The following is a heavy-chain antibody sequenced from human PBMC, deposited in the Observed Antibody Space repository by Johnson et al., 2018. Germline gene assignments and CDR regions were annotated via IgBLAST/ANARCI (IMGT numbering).Heavy chain of an antibody. CDR1: GFTFSSYA. CDR3: AKVMTTLTTGRGWYYYYGMAV. V-gene: IGHV3-23*04. Sequence: EVQLVESGGGLVKPGGSLRLSCAASGFTFSSYAMSWVRQAPGQGLEWVSGISGSAGSTYYADSVKGRFTISRDNSKNTLYLQMNSLGAEDTAGYYCAKVMTTLTTGRGWYYYYGMAVWGQGTTVTGSS. J-gene: IGHJ6*02. D-gene: IGHD4-17*01. CDR2: ISGSAGST.